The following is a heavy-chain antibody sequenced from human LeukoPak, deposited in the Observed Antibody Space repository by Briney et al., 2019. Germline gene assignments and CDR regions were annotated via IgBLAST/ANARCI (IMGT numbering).Heavy chain of an antibody. V-gene: IGHV1-69*04. CDR3: ARATYYYDSSGLTADY. CDR2: IIPILGIA. CDR1: GYTFTSYD. D-gene: IGHD3-22*01. J-gene: IGHJ4*02. Sequence: SVKVSCKASGYTFTSYDINWVRQAPGQGLEWMGRIIPILGIANYAQKFQGRVTITADKSTSTAYMELSSLRSEDTAVYYCARATYYYDSSGLTADYWGQGTLVTVSS.